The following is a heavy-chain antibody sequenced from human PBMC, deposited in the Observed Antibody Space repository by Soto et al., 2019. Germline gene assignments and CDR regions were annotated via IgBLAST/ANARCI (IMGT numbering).Heavy chain of an antibody. D-gene: IGHD3-16*01. Sequence: QVQLVQSGDEVKKPGASVKVSCKASGYIFVNYGIAWVRQAPGQGLEWMGWISPYTGNTHSATKIQGRLTMTTDTPXSTAYMDLGGLTSDDTAVYYCVMVDNYVTPTPQDVWGQGTTVTVSS. CDR2: ISPYTGNT. J-gene: IGHJ6*02. V-gene: IGHV1-18*01. CDR3: VMVDNYVTPTPQDV. CDR1: GYIFVNYG.